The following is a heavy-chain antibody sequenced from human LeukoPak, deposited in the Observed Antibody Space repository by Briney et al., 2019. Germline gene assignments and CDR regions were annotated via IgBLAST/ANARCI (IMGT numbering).Heavy chain of an antibody. CDR3: ASACSTSCYDY. CDR1: GGFFSGYY. D-gene: IGHD2-2*01. J-gene: IGHJ4*02. Sequence: SETLSLTCAVYGGFFSGYYWSWIRQPPGKGLEWIGEINHSGSTNYNPSLKSRVTISVDTSKNQFSLKLSSVTAADTAVYYCASACSTSCYDYWGQGTLVTVSS. V-gene: IGHV4-34*01. CDR2: INHSGST.